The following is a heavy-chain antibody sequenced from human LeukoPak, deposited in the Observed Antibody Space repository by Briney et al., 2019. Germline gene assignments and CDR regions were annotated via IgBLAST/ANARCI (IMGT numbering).Heavy chain of an antibody. CDR3: ARDPSAAQSFDY. CDR1: GGSISSGGYY. J-gene: IGHJ4*02. CDR2: IYHSGST. V-gene: IGHV4-30-2*01. Sequence: PSETLSLTCTVSGGSISSGGYYWSWIRQPPGKGLEWIGYIYHSGSTYYNPSLKSRVTISVDRSKNQFSLKLSSVTAADTAVYYCARDPSAAQSFDYWGQGTLVTVSS. D-gene: IGHD6-13*01.